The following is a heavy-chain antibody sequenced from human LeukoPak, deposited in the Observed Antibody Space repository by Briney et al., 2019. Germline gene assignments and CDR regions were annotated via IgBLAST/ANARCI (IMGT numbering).Heavy chain of an antibody. J-gene: IGHJ4*02. CDR1: GGSVSSGSYY. D-gene: IGHD3-16*01. V-gene: IGHV4-61*01. Sequence: SETLSLTCTVSGGSVSSGSYYWSWIRQPPGKGLEWIGYIYYSGSTNYNPSLKSRVTISVDTSKNQFSLKLSSVTAEDTAVYYCARWGWGSFYFDYWGQGTLVTVSS. CDR3: ARWGWGSFYFDY. CDR2: IYYSGST.